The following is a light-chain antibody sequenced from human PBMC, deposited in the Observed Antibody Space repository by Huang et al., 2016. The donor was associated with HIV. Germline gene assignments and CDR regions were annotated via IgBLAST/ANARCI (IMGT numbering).Light chain of an antibody. CDR3: QQLNDYPWT. Sequence: IQLTQSPSSLSASVGDRVTITCRPSEGISSYLAWYQQKSGKAPKFLIYAASTLQSGVPSRCSGSGSGTDFTLTISSLQPEDFATYYCQQLNDYPWTFGQGTKVEIK. CDR1: EGISSY. V-gene: IGKV1-9*01. CDR2: AAS. J-gene: IGKJ1*01.